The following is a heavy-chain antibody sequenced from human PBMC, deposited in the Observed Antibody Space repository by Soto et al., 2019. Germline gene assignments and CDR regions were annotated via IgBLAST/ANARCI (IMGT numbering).Heavy chain of an antibody. CDR2: INHSGST. V-gene: IGHV4-34*01. CDR3: ARRRAHYDFWSGYLTSYAFDI. J-gene: IGHJ3*02. CDR1: GGSFSGYY. D-gene: IGHD3-3*01. Sequence: QVQLQQWGAGLLKPSETLSLTCAVYGGSFSGYYWSWIRQPPGKGLEWIGEINHSGSTNYNPSLKSRHTISVDTSKNQFSLKLSSVTAADTAVYYCARRRAHYDFWSGYLTSYAFDIWGQGTMVTVSS.